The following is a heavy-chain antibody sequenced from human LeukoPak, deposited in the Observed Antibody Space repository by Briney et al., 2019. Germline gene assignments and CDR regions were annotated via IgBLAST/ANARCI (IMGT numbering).Heavy chain of an antibody. CDR2: IYTSGST. CDR1: GGSISSYY. D-gene: IGHD3-22*01. V-gene: IGHV4-4*07. J-gene: IGHJ5*02. Sequence: PSETLSLTCTVSGGSISSYYWSWIRQPAGKGLEWIGRIYTSGSTNYNPSLKSRVTMSVDTSKNQFSLKLSSVTAADTAVYYCARDGRGYYYGSSGYYYVPNWFGPWGQGTLVTVSS. CDR3: ARDGRGYYYGSSGYYYVPNWFGP.